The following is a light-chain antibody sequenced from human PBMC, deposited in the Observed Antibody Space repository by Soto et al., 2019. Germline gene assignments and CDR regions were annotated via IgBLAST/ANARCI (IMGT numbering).Light chain of an antibody. V-gene: IGKV1-5*03. CDR1: QSISRQ. Sequence: DIQMTQSPSTLSASVGDRVSITCRASQSISRQLAWYQQKPGKAPNLLIYQASNLETGVPSRFTGSGSGTEFTLTISSLQADDLATYYCRQYQSYWTFGQGTKVDVK. CDR2: QAS. CDR3: RQYQSYWT. J-gene: IGKJ1*01.